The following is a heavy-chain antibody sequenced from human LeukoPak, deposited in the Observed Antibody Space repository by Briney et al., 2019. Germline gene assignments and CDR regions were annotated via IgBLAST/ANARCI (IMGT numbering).Heavy chain of an antibody. V-gene: IGHV3-9*01. CDR3: AKDNRRHYTSGPNPDSLH. D-gene: IGHD6-19*01. CDR2: ISWNSGSI. J-gene: IGHJ4*02. CDR1: GFIFNNYA. Sequence: GGSLRLSCAGSGFIFNNYAMHWVRQPPGKGLEWVSGISWNSGSIDYSDSVKGRFTISRDNAKNSLYLQMNSLRVEDTAFYYCAKDNRRHYTSGPNPDSLHWGQGALVTVSS.